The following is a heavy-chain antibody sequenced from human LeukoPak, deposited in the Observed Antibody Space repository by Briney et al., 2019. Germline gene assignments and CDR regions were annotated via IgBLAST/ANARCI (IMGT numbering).Heavy chain of an antibody. D-gene: IGHD1-1*01. CDR2: INPNNGGT. CDR1: GYTFNDYY. CDR3: ARDRAKYNSNDYLEY. J-gene: IGHJ4*02. V-gene: IGHV1-2*02. Sequence: GASVKLSCKASGYTFNDYYIYWVRQAPGQGLELMGWINPNNGGTNYAQKFQGRVIMTRDTSTTLVYMELNRLRSDDTAVYYCARDRAKYNSNDYLEYWGQGTLISVSS.